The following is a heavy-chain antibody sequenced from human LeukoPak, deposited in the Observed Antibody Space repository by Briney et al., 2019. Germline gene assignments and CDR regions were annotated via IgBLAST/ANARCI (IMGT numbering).Heavy chain of an antibody. CDR1: GGSISSYY. D-gene: IGHD3-3*01. J-gene: IGHJ3*01. V-gene: IGHV4-59*01. Sequence: PSETLSLTCTVSGGSISSYYWSWIRQPPGKGLEWIGYIYYSGSTNYNPSLKSRVTISVDTSKNQFSLRLSSVTAADTAMYYRARGFCAFDLWGQGTMVTVSS. CDR3: ARGFCAFDL. CDR2: IYYSGST.